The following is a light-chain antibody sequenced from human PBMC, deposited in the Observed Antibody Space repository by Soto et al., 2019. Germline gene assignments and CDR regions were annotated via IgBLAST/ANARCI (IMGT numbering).Light chain of an antibody. V-gene: IGKV1-39*01. CDR3: QQGYIPIT. Sequence: DIQMTQSPSSLSASVGDRLTITCQASQHIYNYLNWYQQRPGEAPKVLIYAASTLQAGIPSRFSGSGSGTDFTLTIRCLQPEDLATYYCQQGYIPITFGQGTRPEI. J-gene: IGKJ5*01. CDR1: QHIYNY. CDR2: AAS.